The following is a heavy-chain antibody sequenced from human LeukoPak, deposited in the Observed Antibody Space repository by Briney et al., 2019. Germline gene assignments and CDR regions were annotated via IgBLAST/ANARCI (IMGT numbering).Heavy chain of an antibody. CDR3: ASTNYNPFRKIRVTISVATSKNQFSLKLSSVTAADTAVYYCARATHYRNYRHYYYYMDV. V-gene: IGHV4-59*01. D-gene: IGHD3-10*01. J-gene: IGHJ6*03. Sequence: SETLSLTCTVSGGSMSSYYWSWIRQPPGKGLEWIGYIYYSESTNYNPSLKSRAPISVDTSKNQFSLKLSSAPSLASALFYSASTNYNPFRKIRVTISVATSKNQFSLKLSSVTAADTAVYYCARATHYRNYRHYYYYMDVWGKGTTVTVSS. CDR1: GGSMSSYY. CDR2: IYYSEST.